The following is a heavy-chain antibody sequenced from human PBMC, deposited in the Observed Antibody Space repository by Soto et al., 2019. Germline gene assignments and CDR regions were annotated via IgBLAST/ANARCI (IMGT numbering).Heavy chain of an antibody. CDR2: IYYSGST. V-gene: IGHV4-39*01. Sequence: SETLSLTCTVSGGSISSSSYYWGWIRQPPGKGLEWIGSIYYSGSTYYNPSLKSRVTISVDTSKNQFSLKLGSVTAADTAVYYCAGLQDYGDLVDARYYYYYMDVWGKGTTVTVSS. CDR1: GGSISSSSYY. CDR3: AGLQDYGDLVDARYYYYYMDV. D-gene: IGHD4-17*01. J-gene: IGHJ6*03.